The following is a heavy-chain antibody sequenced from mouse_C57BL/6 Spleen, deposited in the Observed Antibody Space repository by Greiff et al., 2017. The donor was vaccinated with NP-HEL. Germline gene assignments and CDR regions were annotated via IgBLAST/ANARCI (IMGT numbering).Heavy chain of an antibody. D-gene: IGHD1-1*01. CDR1: GYSFTSYY. CDR3: ANPYYGSSYWYFDV. J-gene: IGHJ1*03. CDR2: IYPGSGNT. V-gene: IGHV1-66*01. Sequence: VQLQQSGPELVKPGASVKISCKASGYSFTSYYIHWVKQRPGQGLEWIGWIYPGSGNTKYNEKFKGKATLTADTSSSTAYMQLSSLTSEDSAVYYCANPYYGSSYWYFDVWGTGTTVTVSS.